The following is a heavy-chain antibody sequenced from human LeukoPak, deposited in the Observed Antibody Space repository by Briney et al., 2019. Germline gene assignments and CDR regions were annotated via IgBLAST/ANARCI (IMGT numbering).Heavy chain of an antibody. J-gene: IGHJ6*02. CDR2: ISDSGGST. Sequence: LRLSCAASGFTFSNYAMSWVRQAPGKGLEWVSSISDSGGSTYYADSVKGRFTIPRDTAKNSLYLQMNNLRVEDTALYYCARNNDMDVWGQGTTVVVSS. CDR3: ARNNDMDV. D-gene: IGHD1/OR15-1a*01. V-gene: IGHV3-23*01. CDR1: GFTFSNYA.